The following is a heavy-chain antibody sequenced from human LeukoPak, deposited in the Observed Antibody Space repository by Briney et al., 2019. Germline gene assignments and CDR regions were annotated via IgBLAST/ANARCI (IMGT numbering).Heavy chain of an antibody. CDR3: AKDRRGYYLDAFDI. V-gene: IGHV3-30*18. D-gene: IGHD3-22*01. Sequence: PGGSLRLSCAASGFTFSSYGMHWVRQAPGKGLEWVAVISYDGSNKYYADSVKGRFTISRDNSKNTLYLQMNSLRAEDTAVYYCAKDRRGYYLDAFDIWGQGTMVTVSS. CDR2: ISYDGSNK. J-gene: IGHJ3*02. CDR1: GFTFSSYG.